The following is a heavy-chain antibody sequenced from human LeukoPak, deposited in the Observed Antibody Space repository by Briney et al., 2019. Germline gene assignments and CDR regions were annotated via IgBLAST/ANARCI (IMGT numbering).Heavy chain of an antibody. CDR1: GYTFTGYY. CDR2: INPNSGGT. J-gene: IGHJ4*02. D-gene: IGHD1-14*01. CDR3: ARDVYNDY. V-gene: IGHV1-2*02. Sequence: ASVTVSCMASGYTFTGYYMHWVRPAPGQGVEWMGWINPNSGGTNYAQKFQGRVTMTRDTSISTAYMERSRLRSDDTAVYYCARDVYNDYWGQGTLVTVSS.